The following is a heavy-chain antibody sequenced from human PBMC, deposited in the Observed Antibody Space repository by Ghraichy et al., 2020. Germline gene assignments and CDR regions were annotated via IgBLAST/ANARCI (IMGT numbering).Heavy chain of an antibody. D-gene: IGHD1-1*01. CDR2: INRDGSEK. Sequence: GGSLRRACVASGFTLSSYWMTWVRQAPGKGLEWVAYINRDGSEKHYVDSVKGRFTVSRDNAKNSFYLQLNSLRAEDTAVYYCARDTTWKLDFWGQGTLVTVSS. V-gene: IGHV3-7*01. J-gene: IGHJ4*02. CDR1: GFTLSSYW. CDR3: ARDTTWKLDF.